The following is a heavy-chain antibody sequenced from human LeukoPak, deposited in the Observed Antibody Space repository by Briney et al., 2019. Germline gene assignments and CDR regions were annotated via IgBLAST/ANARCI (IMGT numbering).Heavy chain of an antibody. CDR1: GFTFSSYA. CDR3: AKDQTSYYGSGSYLVLGAFDI. D-gene: IGHD3-10*01. V-gene: IGHV3-23*01. J-gene: IGHJ3*02. Sequence: PGGSLRLSCAASGFTFSSYAMSWVRQAPGKGLEWVSAISGSGGSTYYADSVKGRFTISRDNSKNTLYLQMNSLRAEDTAVYYCAKDQTSYYGSGSYLVLGAFDIWGQGTMVTVSS. CDR2: ISGSGGST.